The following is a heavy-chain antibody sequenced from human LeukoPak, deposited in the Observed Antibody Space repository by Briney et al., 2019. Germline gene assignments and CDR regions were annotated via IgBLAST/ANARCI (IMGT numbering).Heavy chain of an antibody. V-gene: IGHV4-39*01. D-gene: IGHD5-24*01. CDR3: ARRKRWLQFDAFDI. CDR2: IFYGGTT. Sequence: PSETLSLTCTVSGGSISSSRYFWGWIRQPPGKGLEWIGSIFYGGTTYYKPSLKSRVTISADTSKNQFSLKLSSVTAADTAVYYCARRKRWLQFDAFDIWGQGTMVTVSS. J-gene: IGHJ3*02. CDR1: GGSISSSRYF.